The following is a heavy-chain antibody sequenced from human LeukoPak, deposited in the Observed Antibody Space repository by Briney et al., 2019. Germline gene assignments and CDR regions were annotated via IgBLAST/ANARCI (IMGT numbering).Heavy chain of an antibody. V-gene: IGHV4-31*03. D-gene: IGHD6-13*01. J-gene: IGHJ5*02. CDR3: ARGHSSWYGFYWFDP. CDR2: IYYSGST. Sequence: SQTLSLTCTVSGGSISSGGYYWSRIRQHPGKGLEWIGYIYYSGSTYYNPSLKSRVTISVDTSKNQFSLKLSSVTAADTAVYYCARGHSSWYGFYWFDPWGQGTLVTVSS. CDR1: GGSISSGGYY.